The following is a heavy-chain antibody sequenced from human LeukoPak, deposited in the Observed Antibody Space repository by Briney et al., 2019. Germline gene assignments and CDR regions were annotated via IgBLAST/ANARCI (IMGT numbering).Heavy chain of an antibody. CDR3: ARDQSTSCPFGY. D-gene: IGHD2-2*01. CDR2: ISSSSSYI. Sequence: PGGSLRLSCAASGFTFSSYSMNWVRQAPGKGLEWVSSISSSSSYIYYADSVKGRFTISRDNAKKSLYLQMNSLRAEDTAVYYCARDQSTSCPFGYWGQGTLVTVSS. CDR1: GFTFSSYS. V-gene: IGHV3-21*01. J-gene: IGHJ4*02.